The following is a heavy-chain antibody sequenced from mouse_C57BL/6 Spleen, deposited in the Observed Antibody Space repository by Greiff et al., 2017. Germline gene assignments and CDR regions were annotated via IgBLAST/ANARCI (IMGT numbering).Heavy chain of an antibody. V-gene: IGHV1-64*01. Sequence: VQLQQPGAELVKPGASVKLSCKASGYTFTSYWMHWVKQRPGQGLEWIGMIPPNSGSTNYNEKFKSKATLTVDKSSSTAYMQLSSLTSEDSAVYYCAREYYYGSNYFDYWGQGTTLTVSS. J-gene: IGHJ2*01. CDR1: GYTFTSYW. CDR2: IPPNSGST. CDR3: AREYYYGSNYFDY. D-gene: IGHD1-1*01.